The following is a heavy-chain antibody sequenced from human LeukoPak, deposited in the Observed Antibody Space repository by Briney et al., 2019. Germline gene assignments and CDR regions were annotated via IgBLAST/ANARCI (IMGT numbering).Heavy chain of an antibody. J-gene: IGHJ5*02. CDR3: ARGPPNTDTYCDTTSCQNWVDP. CDR1: GYTLTELS. D-gene: IGHD2-2*01. CDR2: FDPEDGET. V-gene: IGHV1-24*01. Sequence: ASVKVSCKVSGYTLTELSMHWVRQAPGKGLEWMGGFDPEDGETIYAQKFQGRVTMTEDTSTDTAYMELSSLRSEDTAVYYCARGPPNTDTYCDTTSCQNWVDPWGQGTLVTVSS.